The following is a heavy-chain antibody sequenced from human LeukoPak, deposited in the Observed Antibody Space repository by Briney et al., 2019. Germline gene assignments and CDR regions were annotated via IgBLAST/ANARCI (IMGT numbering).Heavy chain of an antibody. CDR1: GGSISSGDYY. V-gene: IGHV4-30-4*01. Sequence: SETLSLTCTVSGGSISSGDYYWSWIRQPPGKGLEWIGYIYYSGSTYYNPSLKSRVTISVNTSKNQFSLKLSSVTAADTAVYYCAREGRVVPAARLWGQGTMVTVSS. CDR2: IYYSGST. J-gene: IGHJ3*01. D-gene: IGHD2-2*01. CDR3: AREGRVVPAARL.